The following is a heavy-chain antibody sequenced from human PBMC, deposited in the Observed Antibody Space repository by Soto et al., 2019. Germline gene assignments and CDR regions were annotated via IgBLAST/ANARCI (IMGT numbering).Heavy chain of an antibody. CDR3: ARGRQLVSVFSQAWGMDV. V-gene: IGHV4-59*01. Sequence: QVQLQESGPGLVKPSETLSLTCTVSGGSISSYYWSWIRQPPGKGLEWIGYIYYSGSTNYNPSPKSRVTISVDTSKNQFSLKLSSVTAADTAVYYCARGRQLVSVFSQAWGMDVWGQGTTVTVSS. CDR1: GGSISSYY. J-gene: IGHJ6*02. CDR2: IYYSGST. D-gene: IGHD6-6*01.